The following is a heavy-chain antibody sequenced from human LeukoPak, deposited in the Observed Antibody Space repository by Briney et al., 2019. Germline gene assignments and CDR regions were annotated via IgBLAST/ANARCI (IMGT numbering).Heavy chain of an antibody. J-gene: IGHJ4*02. CDR2: IYTSGST. Sequence: SETLSLTCTVSGGSISRYYWSWIRQPAGKGLEWIGRIYTSGSTNYNPSLKSRVTMSVDTSKNQFSLKLSSVTAADTAVYYCARMGEYYDILTGYYNVAGFDYWGQGTLVTVSS. V-gene: IGHV4-4*07. CDR3: ARMGEYYDILTGYYNVAGFDY. D-gene: IGHD3-9*01. CDR1: GGSISRYY.